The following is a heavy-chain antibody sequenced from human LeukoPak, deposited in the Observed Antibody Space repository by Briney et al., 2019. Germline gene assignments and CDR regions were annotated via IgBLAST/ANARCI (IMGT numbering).Heavy chain of an antibody. CDR3: AREGIVVAGIRQRGYYYYYMDV. D-gene: IGHD6-19*01. Sequence: PSETLSLTCTVSGGSISSYYWSWIRQPAGKGLEWIGRIYTSGSTNYNPSLKSRVSMSGDTSKNQFSLKLSSVTAADTAVYYCAREGIVVAGIRQRGYYYYYMDVWGKGTTVTVSS. CDR1: GGSISSYY. CDR2: IYTSGST. V-gene: IGHV4-4*07. J-gene: IGHJ6*03.